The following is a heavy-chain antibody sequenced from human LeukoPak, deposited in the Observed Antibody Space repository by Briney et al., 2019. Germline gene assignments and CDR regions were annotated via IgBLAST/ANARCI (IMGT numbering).Heavy chain of an antibody. CDR3: ASDSPYYGMDV. Sequence: GGSLRLSCAVSGFTFSSYSMTWVRQAPGKGLEWVSSISSSSGYKYYADSVKGRFTISRDNAKNTLYLQMSGLRVEDTAVYHCASDSPYYGMDVWGQGTTVTVSS. V-gene: IGHV3-21*01. CDR2: ISSSSGYK. J-gene: IGHJ6*02. CDR1: GFTFSSYS.